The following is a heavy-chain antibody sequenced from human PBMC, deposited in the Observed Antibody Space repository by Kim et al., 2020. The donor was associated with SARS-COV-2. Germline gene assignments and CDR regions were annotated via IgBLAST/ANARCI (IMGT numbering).Heavy chain of an antibody. V-gene: IGHV3-11*05. CDR2: ISSTTSYT. D-gene: IGHD3-9*01. J-gene: IGHJ5*01. CDR1: GFTFSDYY. CDR3: ARVSTGSGDWYWFDF. Sequence: GGSLRLSCAASGFTFSDYYMSWIRQAPGKGLEWVSYISSTTSYTKYADSVKGRFTISRDNAKNSLYLQMNSLRAEDTAVYYCARVSTGSGDWYWFDFWGQGTPVTVSS.